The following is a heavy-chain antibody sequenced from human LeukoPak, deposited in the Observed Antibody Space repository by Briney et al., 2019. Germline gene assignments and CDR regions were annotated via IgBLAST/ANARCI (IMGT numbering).Heavy chain of an antibody. CDR3: ARGGFIPRYYDSSGYYFPYFDY. V-gene: IGHV4-31*03. Sequence: PSETLSLTCTVSGGSISSGGYYWSWIRQHPGKGLEWIGYIYYSGSTYYNPSLKSRVTISVDTSKNQFSLKLSSVTAADTAVYYCARGGFIPRYYDSSGYYFPYFDYWGQGTLVTVSS. J-gene: IGHJ4*02. CDR1: GGSISSGGYY. CDR2: IYYSGST. D-gene: IGHD3-22*01.